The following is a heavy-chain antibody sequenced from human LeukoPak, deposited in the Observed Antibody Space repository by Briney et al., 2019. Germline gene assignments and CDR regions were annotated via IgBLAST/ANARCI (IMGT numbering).Heavy chain of an antibody. CDR3: ARDIAARRRGSYNWFDP. V-gene: IGHV4-34*01. Sequence: RSSETLSLTCAVYGGSFSGYYWSWIRQPPGKGLEWIGEINHSGGTNYNPSLKSRVTISVDTSKNQFSLKLSSVTAADTAVYYCARDIAARRRGSYNWFDPWGQGTLVTVSS. CDR1: GGSFSGYY. J-gene: IGHJ5*02. CDR2: INHSGGT. D-gene: IGHD6-6*01.